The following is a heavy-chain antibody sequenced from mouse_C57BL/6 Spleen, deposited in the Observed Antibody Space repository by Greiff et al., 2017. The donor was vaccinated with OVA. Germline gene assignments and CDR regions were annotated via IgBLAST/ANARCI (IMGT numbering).Heavy chain of an antibody. J-gene: IGHJ3*01. CDR3: ASPPALTTVVAPFAY. V-gene: IGHV1-81*01. Sequence: VKLVESGAELARPGASVKLSCKASGYTFTSYGISWVKQRTGQGLEWIGEIYPRSGNTYYNEKFKGKATLTADKSSSTAYMELRSLTSEDSAVYFCASPPALTTVVAPFAYWGQGTLVTVSA. CDR2: IYPRSGNT. D-gene: IGHD1-1*01. CDR1: GYTFTSYG.